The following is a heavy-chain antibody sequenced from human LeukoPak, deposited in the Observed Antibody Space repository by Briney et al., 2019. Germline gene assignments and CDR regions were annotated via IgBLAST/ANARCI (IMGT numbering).Heavy chain of an antibody. Sequence: GGSLRLSCAASGFTSNTYAMTWVRQAPGKGLEWVSAIGSRADTTDYADSVKGRFTISRDNSKNMLYLQMNGLRAEDTAVYYCVKRDRGTFDYWGQGTLVTVSS. CDR3: VKRDRGTFDY. J-gene: IGHJ4*02. CDR2: IGSRADTT. V-gene: IGHV3-23*01. CDR1: GFTSNTYA. D-gene: IGHD5-24*01.